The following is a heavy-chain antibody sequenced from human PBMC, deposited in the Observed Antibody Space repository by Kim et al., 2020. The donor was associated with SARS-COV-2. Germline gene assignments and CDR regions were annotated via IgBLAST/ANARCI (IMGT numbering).Heavy chain of an antibody. CDR2: IYYSGST. V-gene: IGHV4-59*08. D-gene: IGHD3-10*01. J-gene: IGHJ6*02. CDR3: ARLRGFLNYYYYGMDV. Sequence: SETLSLTCTVSGGSISSYYWSWIRQPPGKGLEWIGYIYYSGSTNYNPSLKSRVTISVDTYKNQFSLKLSSVTAADTAVYYCARLRGFLNYYYYGMDVWGQGTTVTVSS. CDR1: GGSISSYY.